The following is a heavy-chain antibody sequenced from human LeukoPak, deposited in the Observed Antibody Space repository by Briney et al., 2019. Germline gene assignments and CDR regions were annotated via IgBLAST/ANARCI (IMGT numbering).Heavy chain of an antibody. CDR3: ARDAPQVPAAGVLAS. Sequence: PGGSLRLSCAASGFTVSDNCMSWVRQAPGKGLEWVSVMYSRGDTYYANSVKGRFTFSRDISKNTLYLQMDGLRNEDTAMYYCARDAPQVPAAGVLASWGQGTLVIVSS. CDR2: MYSRGDT. CDR1: GFTVSDNC. D-gene: IGHD6-13*01. V-gene: IGHV3-53*01. J-gene: IGHJ5*02.